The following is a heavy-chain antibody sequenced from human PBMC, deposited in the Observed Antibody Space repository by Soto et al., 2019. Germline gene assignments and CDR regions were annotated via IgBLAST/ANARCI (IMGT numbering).Heavy chain of an antibody. CDR2: ISGSGGST. CDR3: AKLLLTGGLYYFDY. D-gene: IGHD7-27*01. CDR1: GFTFSSYA. Sequence: EVQLLESGGGLVQPGGSLRLSCAASGFTFSSYAMSWVRQAPGKGLDWVSTISGSGGSTYYADSVKGRFTIARDNSKDTLYLQMSSLRAEDTAVYYCAKLLLTGGLYYFDYWGQGTLVTVSS. J-gene: IGHJ4*02. V-gene: IGHV3-23*01.